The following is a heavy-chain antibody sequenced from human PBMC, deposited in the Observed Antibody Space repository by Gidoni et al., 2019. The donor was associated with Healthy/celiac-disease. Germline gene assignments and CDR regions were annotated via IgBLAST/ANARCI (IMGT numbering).Heavy chain of an antibody. D-gene: IGHD7-27*01. J-gene: IGHJ3*02. CDR2: TYTSGST. CDR3: AGGDWGRFSKGAFDI. Sequence: QVQLQESGPGLVKPSQTLSLTCTVSGGSLSSGSYYWSWIRQPAGKGLEWLGRTYTSGSTNYNPSLKSRVTISVETSKNQFSLKLSSVTAADTAVYYCAGGDWGRFSKGAFDIWGQGTMVTVSS. CDR1: GGSLSSGSYY. V-gene: IGHV4-61*02.